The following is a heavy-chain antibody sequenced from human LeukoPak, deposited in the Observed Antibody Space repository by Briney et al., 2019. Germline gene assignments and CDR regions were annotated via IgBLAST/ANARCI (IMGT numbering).Heavy chain of an antibody. D-gene: IGHD2-2*01. Sequence: SETLSLTCAVYGGSFSGYYWSWIRQPPGKGLDWMGEINHSGSTNYNPSLKSRVTISVDTSKNQFSLKLSSVTAADTAVYYCARVVPAATRRYYFDYWGQGTLVTVSS. CDR2: INHSGST. J-gene: IGHJ4*02. CDR1: GGSFSGYY. V-gene: IGHV4-34*01. CDR3: ARVVPAATRRYYFDY.